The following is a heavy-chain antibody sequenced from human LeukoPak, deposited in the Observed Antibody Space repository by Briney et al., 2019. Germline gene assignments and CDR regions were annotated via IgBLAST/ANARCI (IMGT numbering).Heavy chain of an antibody. J-gene: IGHJ5*02. V-gene: IGHV4-61*02. D-gene: IGHD6-6*01. CDR3: AREVIAAHNWFDP. CDR2: FYISGST. Sequence: KPSQTLSLTCTVSGGSISSGSYSWSWIRQPAGKGLEWIGRFYISGSTNYNPSLKSRVTISVDTSKNQFSLKLSSVTAADTALYFCAREVIAAHNWFDPWGQGTLVTVSS. CDR1: GGSISSGSYS.